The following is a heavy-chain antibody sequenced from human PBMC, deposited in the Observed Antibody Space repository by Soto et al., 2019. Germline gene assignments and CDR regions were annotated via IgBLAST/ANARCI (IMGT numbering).Heavy chain of an antibody. V-gene: IGHV4-61*01. CDR3: ARSMHYSDGSNYSPFDY. Sequence: PSETLSLTCTVSGGSVSSGIYYWSWIRQPPGKGLEWIGYFYYTGSTNYNPSLKSRVTISIDASKNQFSLRLSSVTAADTAVYYCARSMHYSDGSNYSPFDYWGQGTLVTVSS. J-gene: IGHJ4*02. CDR2: FYYTGST. CDR1: GGSVSSGIYY. D-gene: IGHD3-22*01.